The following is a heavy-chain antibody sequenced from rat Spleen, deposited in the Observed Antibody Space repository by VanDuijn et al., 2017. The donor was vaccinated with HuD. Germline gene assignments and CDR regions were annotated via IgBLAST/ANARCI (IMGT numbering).Heavy chain of an antibody. CDR2: MRYDGDT. Sequence: QVQLKESGPGLVQPSQILSLTCTVSGFSLTDHSVHWVRQPPGKGLEWMGRMRYDGDTYYNSTLKSRLSFSRDTSKSQVFLNLNNLQTEDTAIYYCTRGGYTMGYWGQGVMVTVSS. J-gene: IGHJ2*01. CDR1: GFSLTDHS. V-gene: IGHV2S30*01. D-gene: IGHD1-1*01. CDR3: TRGGYTMGY.